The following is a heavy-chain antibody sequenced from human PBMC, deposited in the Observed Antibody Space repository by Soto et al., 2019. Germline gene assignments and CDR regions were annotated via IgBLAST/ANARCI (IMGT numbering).Heavy chain of an antibody. CDR1: GFSLSNARMG. Sequence: QVTLKESGPVLVKPTETLTLTCTVSGFSLSNARMGVSWIRQPPGKALEWLAHIFSNDEKSYSTSLKSRLTISKDTSKSQVVLTMTNMDPVDTATYYGARMWDYYYDSSGYYYGPSDPFDIWGQGTMVTVSS. CDR2: IFSNDEK. V-gene: IGHV2-26*01. D-gene: IGHD3-22*01. CDR3: ARMWDYYYDSSGYYYGPSDPFDI. J-gene: IGHJ3*02.